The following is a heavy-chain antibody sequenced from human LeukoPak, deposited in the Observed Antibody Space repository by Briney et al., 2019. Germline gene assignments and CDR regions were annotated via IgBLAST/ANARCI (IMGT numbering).Heavy chain of an antibody. Sequence: GGPLRLSCAASGFTFSSYAMHWVRQAPGKGLEWVAVISYDGSNKYYADSVKGRFTISRDNSRNTLYLQVNSLRAEDTAVYYCAKDKESRTYPWYFDYWGQGTLVTVSS. CDR1: GFTFSSYA. V-gene: IGHV3-30-3*01. D-gene: IGHD1-14*01. CDR3: AKDKESRTYPWYFDY. J-gene: IGHJ4*02. CDR2: ISYDGSNK.